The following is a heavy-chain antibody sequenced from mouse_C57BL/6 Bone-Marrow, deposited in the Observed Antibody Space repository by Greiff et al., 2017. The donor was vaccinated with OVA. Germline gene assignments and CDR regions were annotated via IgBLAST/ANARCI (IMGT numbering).Heavy chain of an antibody. Sequence: QVTLKESGPGILQSSQTLSLTCSFSGFSLSTSGMGVSWIRQPSGKGLEWLAHIYWDDDKRYNPSLKSRLTISKDTSRNQVFLKITSVDTADTATYYCARRAYYGSSLWYFDVWGTGTTVTVSS. CDR3: ARRAYYGSSLWYFDV. CDR2: IYWDDDK. D-gene: IGHD1-1*01. CDR1: GFSLSTSGMG. V-gene: IGHV8-12*01. J-gene: IGHJ1*03.